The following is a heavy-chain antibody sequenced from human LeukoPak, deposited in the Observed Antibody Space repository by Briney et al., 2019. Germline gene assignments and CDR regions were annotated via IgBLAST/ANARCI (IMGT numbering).Heavy chain of an antibody. Sequence: SVKVSCKASGGTFSSYAISWVRQAPGQGLEWMGGIIPIFGTANYAQKFQGRVTITADESTGTAYMELSSLRSEDTAVYYCARSDSGYSYGWYYFDYWGQGTLVTVSS. CDR1: GGTFSSYA. CDR2: IIPIFGTA. D-gene: IGHD5-18*01. J-gene: IGHJ4*02. V-gene: IGHV1-69*13. CDR3: ARSDSGYSYGWYYFDY.